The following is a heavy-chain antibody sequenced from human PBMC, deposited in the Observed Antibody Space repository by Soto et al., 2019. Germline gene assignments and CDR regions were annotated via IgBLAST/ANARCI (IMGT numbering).Heavy chain of an antibody. D-gene: IGHD7-27*01. CDR3: AKAWGIDY. CDR2: ISGSGDST. Sequence: GSLRLSCAASGFTFSTYAMNWVRQAPGKGLEWVSGISGSGDSTYYADSVKGRFTVSRDNSKNTLYLQMNSLRVEDTAIYYCAKAWGIDYWGQGTLVTVSS. CDR1: GFTFSTYA. J-gene: IGHJ4*02. V-gene: IGHV3-23*01.